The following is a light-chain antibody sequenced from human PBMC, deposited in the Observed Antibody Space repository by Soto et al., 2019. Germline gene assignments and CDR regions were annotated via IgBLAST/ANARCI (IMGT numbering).Light chain of an antibody. CDR2: EVT. V-gene: IGLV2-23*02. J-gene: IGLJ1*01. CDR1: DVGSYNI. Sequence: QSALTQPASVSGSPGQSITISCTGSDVGSYNIVSWYQQHPGKAPKLMIYEVTKRPSGVSNRFSGSKSGNTASLTITGLQAEDEADYYCCSYAGSTIHDVFGTGTKLTVL. CDR3: CSYAGSTIHDV.